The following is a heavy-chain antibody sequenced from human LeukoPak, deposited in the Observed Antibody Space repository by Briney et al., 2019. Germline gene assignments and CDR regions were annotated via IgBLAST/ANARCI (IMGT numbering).Heavy chain of an antibody. J-gene: IGHJ4*02. V-gene: IGHV3-23*01. CDR3: AKDLRLSSTSTRNYFDS. Sequence: GGSLRLSCAASGFTFSSYGMSWVRQAPGKGLEWVSTISGSGGSTDYADSVKGRFTISRDNSQKTMFLQMNSLRAEDTAVYYCAKDLRLSSTSTRNYFDSWGQGTLVTVSS. CDR1: GFTFSSYG. D-gene: IGHD6-6*01. CDR2: ISGSGGST.